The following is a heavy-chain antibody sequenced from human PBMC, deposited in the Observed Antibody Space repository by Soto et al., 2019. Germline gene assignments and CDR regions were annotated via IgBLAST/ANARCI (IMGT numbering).Heavy chain of an antibody. CDR3: ARSPRSSPYFDY. D-gene: IGHD6-13*01. V-gene: IGHV5-51*01. CDR1: GYTFSKFW. J-gene: IGHJ4*02. Sequence: PGESLKISCRCSGYTFSKFWIAGVRHLPGKGLEWMGIIYPGDHETRYSPSFHGKVTILADKSINTAYLQWSSLEASDSAFYYCARSPRSSPYFDYWGQGALVTVSS. CDR2: IYPGDHET.